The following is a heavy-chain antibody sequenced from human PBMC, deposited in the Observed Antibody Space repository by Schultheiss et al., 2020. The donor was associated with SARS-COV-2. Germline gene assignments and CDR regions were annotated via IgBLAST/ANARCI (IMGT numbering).Heavy chain of an antibody. D-gene: IGHD6-13*01. J-gene: IGHJ6*02. Sequence: GGSLRLSCAASGFTFSSYAMSWVRQAPGKGLEWVSSISSSSSYIYYADSVKGRFTISRDNAKNSLYLQMNSLRAEDTAVYYCARDPDAAAADYYYGMDVWGQGTTVTVSS. CDR3: ARDPDAAAADYYYGMDV. V-gene: IGHV3-21*01. CDR1: GFTFSSYA. CDR2: ISSSSSYI.